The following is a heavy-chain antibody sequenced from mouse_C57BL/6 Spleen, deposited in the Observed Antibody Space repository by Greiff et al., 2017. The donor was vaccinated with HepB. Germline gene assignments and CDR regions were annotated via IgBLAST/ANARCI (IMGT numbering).Heavy chain of an antibody. CDR1: GFTFSDYY. J-gene: IGHJ1*03. CDR2: INYDGSST. V-gene: IGHV5-16*01. CDR3: ARSMGLRGYFDV. D-gene: IGHD2-4*01. Sequence: EVHLVESEGGLVQPGSSMKLSCTASGFTFSDYYMAWVRQVPEKGLEWVANINYDGSSTYYLDSLKSRFIISRDNAKNILYLQMSSLKSEDTATYYCARSMGLRGYFDVWGTGTTVTVSS.